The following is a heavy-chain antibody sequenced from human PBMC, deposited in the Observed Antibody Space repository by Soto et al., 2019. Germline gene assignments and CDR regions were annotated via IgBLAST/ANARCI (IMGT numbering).Heavy chain of an antibody. CDR1: GGSISSYY. Sequence: SETLSLTCTVSGGSISSYYWSWIRQPPGKGLEWIGYIYYSGSTNYNPSLKSRVTISVDTSKNQFSLKLSPVTAADTAVYYCARINDFWSGFYYYMDVWGKGTTVTVSS. D-gene: IGHD3-3*01. CDR2: IYYSGST. V-gene: IGHV4-59*01. CDR3: ARINDFWSGFYYYMDV. J-gene: IGHJ6*03.